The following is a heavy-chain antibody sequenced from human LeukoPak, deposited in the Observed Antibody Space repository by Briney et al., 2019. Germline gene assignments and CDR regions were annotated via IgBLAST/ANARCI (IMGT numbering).Heavy chain of an antibody. Sequence: PGGSLRLSCVDSGFTFSSSAMGWVRQAPGKGLEWVSTISGSGGTTFYADSVKGRFTISRDNSKSTLYLQMNSLRAEDTAIYYCTTDLPSSSRWSNDWWGQGTQVTVSS. J-gene: IGHJ4*02. CDR1: GFTFSSSA. CDR2: ISGSGGTT. CDR3: TTDLPSSSRWSNDW. D-gene: IGHD6-13*01. V-gene: IGHV3-23*01.